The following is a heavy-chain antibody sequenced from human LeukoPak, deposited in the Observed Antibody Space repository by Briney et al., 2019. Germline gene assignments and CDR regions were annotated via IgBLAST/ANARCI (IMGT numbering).Heavy chain of an antibody. V-gene: IGHV1-69*13. J-gene: IGHJ6*03. CDR1: GGTFSSYA. Sequence: SVKVSCRASGGTFSSYAISWVRQAPGQGLEWMGGIIPIFGTANYAQKFQGRVTITADESTSTAYMELSGLRSEDTAVYYCASGGYYGAGSYYYYYYYMDVWGKGTTVTISS. CDR2: IIPIFGTA. CDR3: ASGGYYGAGSYYYYYYYMDV. D-gene: IGHD3-10*01.